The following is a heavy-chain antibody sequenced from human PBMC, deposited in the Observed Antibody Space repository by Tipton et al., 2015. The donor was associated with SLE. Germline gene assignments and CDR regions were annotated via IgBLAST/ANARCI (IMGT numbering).Heavy chain of an antibody. CDR1: GGSIGRDTYY. J-gene: IGHJ3*02. Sequence: TLSLTCIVSGGSIGRDTYYLSWLRQPAGKGLEWIGHIYTSGSTNYNPSLKTRVTISVDTSKSQFSLKLSSVTAADTAVYYCARAGLRFLDKGAFDIWGQGTMVTVSS. D-gene: IGHD3-3*01. CDR3: ARAGLRFLDKGAFDI. CDR2: IYTSGST. V-gene: IGHV4-61*09.